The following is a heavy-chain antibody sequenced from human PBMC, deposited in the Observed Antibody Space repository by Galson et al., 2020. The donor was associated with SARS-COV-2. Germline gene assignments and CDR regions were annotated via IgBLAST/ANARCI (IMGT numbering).Heavy chain of an antibody. CDR1: GFTFNRFA. V-gene: IGHV3-23*01. Sequence: GGSLRLSCAASGFTFNRFAMTWVRQAPAKGLEWVSGISGSGGTIYYADSVKGRFTISSDESKSTLSLQMNSLRAEDTAIYYCVRAPYCGGVCASTLFEDSGPCEWGQGTLVTVSS. J-gene: IGHJ4*02. CDR3: VRAPYCGGVCASTLFEDSGPCE. CDR2: ISGSGGTI. D-gene: IGHD2-21*01.